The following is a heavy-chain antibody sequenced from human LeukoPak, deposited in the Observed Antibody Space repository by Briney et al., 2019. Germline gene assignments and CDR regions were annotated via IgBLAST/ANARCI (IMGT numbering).Heavy chain of an antibody. CDR2: ISGGGTT. CDR3: ARDFYPSLDYYDRRTRENHSEKGTD. CDR1: GFTFNNYA. J-gene: IGHJ3*01. Sequence: QSGGSLRLSCEASGFTFNNYAVSWVRQAPGKGLEWVSSISGGGTTYYADSVKGRFTISRDNAKNSLYLQMNSLRAEDTAVYYCARDFYPSLDYYDRRTRENHSEKGTDWGQGTMVTVSS. D-gene: IGHD3-22*01. V-gene: IGHV3-23*01.